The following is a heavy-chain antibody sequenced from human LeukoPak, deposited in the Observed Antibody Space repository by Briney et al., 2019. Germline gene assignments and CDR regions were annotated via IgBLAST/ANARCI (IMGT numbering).Heavy chain of an antibody. V-gene: IGHV3-23*01. J-gene: IGHJ4*02. D-gene: IGHD2/OR15-2a*01. CDR3: AKDGGGNSLFDS. Sequence: PGGSLRLSCAASGFTFSTSGMGGVRQAPGKGLEWVSTLSDSGVNTHYADSVKGRFTISRDNSKSTLYLQMNSLRVEDTAVYYCAKDGGGNSLFDSWGQGTLVSVSS. CDR1: GFTFSTSG. CDR2: LSDSGVNT.